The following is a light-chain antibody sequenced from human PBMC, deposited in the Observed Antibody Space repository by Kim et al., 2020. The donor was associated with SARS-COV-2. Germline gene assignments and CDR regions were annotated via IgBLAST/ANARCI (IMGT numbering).Light chain of an antibody. Sequence: PGQMVTISCSGSSSNIGNNYVSWYQQLPGTAPKLLIYDNDKRPSGIPDRFSGSKSGTSATLGITGLQTGDEADYYCGTWDSSLSVVFGGGTKLTVL. J-gene: IGLJ2*01. V-gene: IGLV1-51*01. CDR2: DND. CDR1: SSNIGNNY. CDR3: GTWDSSLSVV.